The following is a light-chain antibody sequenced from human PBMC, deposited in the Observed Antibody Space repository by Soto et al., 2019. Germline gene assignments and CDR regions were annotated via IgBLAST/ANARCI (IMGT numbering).Light chain of an antibody. V-gene: IGKV1-9*01. CDR2: GAS. Sequence: IQLTQSPSSLSASVGDRVTITCRASQGIRNYLAWYQQKPGRAPRLLIYGASTLQNVVPSRFSSSGSGTDFTLTISSLQPEDFATYYCQQVNSFPRTFGPGTKVDIK. CDR1: QGIRNY. J-gene: IGKJ3*01. CDR3: QQVNSFPRT.